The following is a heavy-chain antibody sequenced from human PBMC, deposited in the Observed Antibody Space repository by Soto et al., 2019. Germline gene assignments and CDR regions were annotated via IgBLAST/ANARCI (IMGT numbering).Heavy chain of an antibody. CDR2: ISGSGGST. D-gene: IGHD1-26*01. J-gene: IGHJ3*02. V-gene: IGHV3-23*01. CDR3: PKADAFIRGTHLRYSGSQGAIDI. Sequence: GGSLGVSCAPAGFTLSSYAMSWVRQAPGKGLEWVSAISGSGGSTYYADSVKGRFTISRDNSKNTLYLLMNSLRAEHTAVYYCPKADAFIRGTHLRYSGSQGAIDIRDPRTLVTV. CDR1: GFTLSSYA.